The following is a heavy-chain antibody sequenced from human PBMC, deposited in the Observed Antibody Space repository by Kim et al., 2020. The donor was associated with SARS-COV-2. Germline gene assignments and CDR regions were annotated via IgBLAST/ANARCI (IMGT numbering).Heavy chain of an antibody. CDR3: AHRPGPVGATEYSFDY. J-gene: IGHJ4*02. CDR2: IYWDDDK. D-gene: IGHD1-26*01. Sequence: SGPTLVNPTQTLTLTCTFSGFSLSTSGVGVGWIRQPPGKALEWLALIYWDDDKRYSPSLKSRLTITKDTSKNQVVLTMTNMDPVDTATYYCAHRPGPVGATEYSFDYWGQGTLVTVSS. V-gene: IGHV2-5*02. CDR1: GFSLSTSGVG.